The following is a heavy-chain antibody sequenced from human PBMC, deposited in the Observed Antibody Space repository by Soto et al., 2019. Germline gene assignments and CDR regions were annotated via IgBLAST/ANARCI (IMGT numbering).Heavy chain of an antibody. CDR2: IKQDGSEK. CDR3: ARGGLYYDFWSGYYPSKYYYYYYGMDV. CDR1: GFTFSSYW. V-gene: IGHV3-7*04. J-gene: IGHJ6*02. D-gene: IGHD3-3*01. Sequence: GGSLRLSCAASGFTFSSYWMSWVRQAPGKGLEWVANIKQDGSEKYYVDSVKGRFTISRDNAKNSLYLQMNSLRAEDTAVYYCARGGLYYDFWSGYYPSKYYYYYYGMDVWGQGTTVTVSS.